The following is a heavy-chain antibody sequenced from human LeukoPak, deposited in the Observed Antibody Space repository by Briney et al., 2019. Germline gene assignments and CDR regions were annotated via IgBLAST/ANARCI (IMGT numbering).Heavy chain of an antibody. J-gene: IGHJ4*02. Sequence: PGGSLRLSCVGSGFTFTNYAMSWVRQAPGKGLEWASAITGSDGSSYYADSVKGRFTISRDNSKNTLYLQVNSLRAEDTAVYYCAKWGDYDILTGYYVPDYWGQGTLVTVSS. CDR2: ITGSDGSS. V-gene: IGHV3-23*01. CDR3: AKWGDYDILTGYYVPDY. CDR1: GFTFTNYA. D-gene: IGHD3-9*01.